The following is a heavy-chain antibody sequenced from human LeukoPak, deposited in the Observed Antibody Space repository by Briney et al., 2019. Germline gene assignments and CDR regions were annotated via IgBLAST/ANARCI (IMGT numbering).Heavy chain of an antibody. CDR2: IYYSGST. Sequence: SETLSLTCTVSGGSISSSSYYWGWIRQPPGKGLEWIGSIYYSGSTYYNPSLKSRVTISVDTSKNQFSLKLSSVTAADTAVYYCARVKGITIFGVVIMGWFDPWGQGTLVTVSP. CDR3: ARVKGITIFGVVIMGWFDP. V-gene: IGHV4-39*07. CDR1: GGSISSSSYY. J-gene: IGHJ5*02. D-gene: IGHD3-3*01.